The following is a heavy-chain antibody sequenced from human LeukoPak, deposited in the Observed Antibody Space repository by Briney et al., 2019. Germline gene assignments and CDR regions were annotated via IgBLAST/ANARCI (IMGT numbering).Heavy chain of an antibody. Sequence: GGSLRLSCAASGFTFSSYWMSWVRQAPGKGLEWVANIKQDGSEKYYVDSVKGRFTISRDNAKNSLYLQMNSLRAEDTAVYYCAREPYNWNDEEVASWFDPWGQGTLVTVSS. CDR2: IKQDGSEK. V-gene: IGHV3-7*03. CDR1: GFTFSSYW. J-gene: IGHJ5*02. D-gene: IGHD1-1*01. CDR3: AREPYNWNDEEVASWFDP.